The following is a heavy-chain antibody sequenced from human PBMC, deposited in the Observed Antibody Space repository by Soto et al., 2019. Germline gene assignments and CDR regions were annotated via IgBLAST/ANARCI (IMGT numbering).Heavy chain of an antibody. D-gene: IGHD5-12*01. Sequence: GASVKVSCKASGYTFTGYYMHWVRQAPGQGLEWMGWTNPNSGGKNYAQKFQGWVTMTRDTSISTAYMELSRLRSDDTAVYYCARGGDGYNVKFDYWGQGTLVTVSS. CDR2: TNPNSGGK. CDR1: GYTFTGYY. V-gene: IGHV1-2*04. CDR3: ARGGDGYNVKFDY. J-gene: IGHJ4*02.